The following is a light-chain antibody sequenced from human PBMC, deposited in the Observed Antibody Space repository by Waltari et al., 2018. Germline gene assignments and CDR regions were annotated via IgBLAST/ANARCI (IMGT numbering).Light chain of an antibody. V-gene: IGKV2-30*02. J-gene: IGKJ2*03. CDR3: MQGTHFPYS. CDR2: KVS. Sequence: DVVMTQSPLSLPITPGQPASLTCRSSKSLLHSNGNIYLSWFLQKPGQPPRRLIYKVSNRDSGVPDRFSGSGAGTDFTLKISRVEAEDVGVYYCMQGTHFPYSFGQGTKVEIK. CDR1: KSLLHSNGNIY.